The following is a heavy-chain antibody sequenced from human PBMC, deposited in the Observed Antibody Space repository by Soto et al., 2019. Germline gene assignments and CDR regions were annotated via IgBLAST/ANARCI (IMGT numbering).Heavy chain of an antibody. Sequence: ASETLSLTCTVSGGSISSDYWNWIRQPPGKGLEWIAHVYHSWSTKYNPSLKSRVTISVDTSKNQLSLKLSSVTAADTAVYYCARFGTSPNGNWFDPWGQGTLVTVSS. V-gene: IGHV4-59*01. CDR3: ARFGTSPNGNWFDP. D-gene: IGHD3-10*01. CDR1: GGSISSDY. J-gene: IGHJ5*02. CDR2: VYHSWST.